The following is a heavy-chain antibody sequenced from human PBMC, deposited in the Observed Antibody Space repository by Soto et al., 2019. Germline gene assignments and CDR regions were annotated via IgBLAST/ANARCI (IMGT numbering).Heavy chain of an antibody. Sequence: GVSLRLSCVASGFTFNMYAVHWVRQAPGKGLEWVAVISNVGRDKYYAESVKGRFTISRDNSKTTLGLQMSSLRIEDTAVYFCARESNPERGPEYSYYYGLDVWGQGTTVTVSS. J-gene: IGHJ6*02. CDR1: GFTFNMYA. D-gene: IGHD3-10*01. CDR2: ISNVGRDK. CDR3: ARESNPERGPEYSYYYGLDV. V-gene: IGHV3-30-3*01.